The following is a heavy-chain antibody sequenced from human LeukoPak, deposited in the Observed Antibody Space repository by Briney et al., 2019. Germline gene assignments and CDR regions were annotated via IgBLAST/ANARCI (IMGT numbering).Heavy chain of an antibody. V-gene: IGHV4-59*01. D-gene: IGHD2-2*01. CDR2: IYYSGST. CDR3: ARATQYQLINWFDP. CDR1: GGSISSYY. Sequence: PSETLSLTCTVSGGSISSYYWSWIRQPPGKGLGWIGYIYYSGSTNYNPSLKSRVTISVDTSKSQFSLKLSSVTAADTAVYYCARATQYQLINWFDPWGQGTLVTVSS. J-gene: IGHJ5*02.